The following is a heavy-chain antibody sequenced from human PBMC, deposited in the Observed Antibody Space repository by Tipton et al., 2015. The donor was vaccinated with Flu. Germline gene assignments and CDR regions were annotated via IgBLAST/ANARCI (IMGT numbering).Heavy chain of an antibody. CDR2: IIPIFGTA. D-gene: IGHD3-22*01. CDR3: ARTYYDSSVWGNWFDP. CDR1: GGTFSSYA. Sequence: QSGPEVKKPGSSVKVSCKASGGTFSSYAISWVRQAPGQGLEWMGGIIPIFGTANYAQKFEGRVTITADESTSTAYMELSSLRSEDTAVYYCARTYYDSSVWGNWFDPWGQGTLVTVSS. V-gene: IGHV1-69*01. J-gene: IGHJ5*02.